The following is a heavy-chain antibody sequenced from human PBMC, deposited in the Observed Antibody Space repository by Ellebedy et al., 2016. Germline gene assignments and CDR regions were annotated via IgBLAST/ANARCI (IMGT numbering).Heavy chain of an antibody. D-gene: IGHD6-19*01. CDR2: INAGNGNT. CDR1: GYTFTSYA. CDR3: AIGGAVAGIDY. Sequence: ASVKVSXXASGYTFTSYAMHWVRQAPGQRLEGMGWINAGNGNTKYSQKFQGRVTITWDTSARTAHMELSTLRSEDTTVYYCAIGGAVAGIDYWGQGTLVIVSS. J-gene: IGHJ4*02. V-gene: IGHV1-3*01.